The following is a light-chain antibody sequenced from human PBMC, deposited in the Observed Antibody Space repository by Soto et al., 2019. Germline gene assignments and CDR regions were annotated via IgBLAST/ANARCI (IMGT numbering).Light chain of an antibody. CDR1: SSNLGAGYD. Sequence: QSVLTQPPSVSGAPGPRVTISCTGNSSNLGAGYDVHWYQHLPGSAPRLIIYGNRNRPSGVADRFSGSNSGTSAALAITGLLAEDEADYYCRTCDCSLTASVFGGGTKITVL. CDR3: RTCDCSLTASV. V-gene: IGLV1-40*01. J-gene: IGLJ3*02. CDR2: GNR.